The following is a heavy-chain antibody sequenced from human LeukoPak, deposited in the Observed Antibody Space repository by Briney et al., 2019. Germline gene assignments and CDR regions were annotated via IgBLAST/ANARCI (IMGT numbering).Heavy chain of an antibody. CDR3: ARLTNMEKDVTPTYYMDV. V-gene: IGHV4-59*01. J-gene: IGHJ6*03. CDR2: IYYSGST. CDR1: GGSISSYY. Sequence: SETLSLTCTVPGGSISSYYWSWIRQPPGKGLEWIGYIYYSGSTNYNPSLKSRVTISVDTYKSQFSLKLSSVTAADTAVYYCARLTNMEKDVTPTYYMDVWGKGTTVTVSS. D-gene: IGHD2-8*01.